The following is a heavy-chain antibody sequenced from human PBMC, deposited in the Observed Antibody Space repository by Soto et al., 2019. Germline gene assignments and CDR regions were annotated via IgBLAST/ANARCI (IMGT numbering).Heavy chain of an antibody. V-gene: IGHV1-69*13. Sequence: SVKISSKASGDVFRRYEMPWVRQAPGLGLEWMGGIIPISGTTNYAQKFQGRVAITADESTDTVYMELSRLRSEYTAVYFCARVRCFNGLCHTADYGMDVSGQGSTVTVSS. CDR2: IIPISGTT. CDR3: ARVRCFNGLCHTADYGMDV. CDR1: GDVFRRYE. D-gene: IGHD2-8*01. J-gene: IGHJ6*02.